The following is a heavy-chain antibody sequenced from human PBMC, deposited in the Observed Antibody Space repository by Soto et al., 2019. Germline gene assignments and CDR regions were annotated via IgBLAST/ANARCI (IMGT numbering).Heavy chain of an antibody. Sequence: ASVKASCKASGYTFTSFGISWVRQAPGQGLEWMGWISAYNGNTNYAQKLQGRVTMTTDTSTSTAYMELRSLRSDDTAVYYCAGVHYYDSSGYYFDYWGQGTLVTVSS. J-gene: IGHJ4*02. CDR2: ISAYNGNT. D-gene: IGHD3-22*01. CDR3: AGVHYYDSSGYYFDY. V-gene: IGHV1-18*01. CDR1: GYTFTSFG.